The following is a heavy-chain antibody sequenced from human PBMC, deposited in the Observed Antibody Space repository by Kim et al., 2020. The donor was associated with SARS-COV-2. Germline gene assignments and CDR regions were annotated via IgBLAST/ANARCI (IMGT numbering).Heavy chain of an antibody. V-gene: IGHV4-39*07. J-gene: IGHJ6*02. Sequence: PSLKSRVTISVDPSKTQFSLKLSSVTAADTAVYYCARGYGDYYYGMDVWGQGTTVTVSS. CDR3: ARGYGDYYYGMDV. D-gene: IGHD4-17*01.